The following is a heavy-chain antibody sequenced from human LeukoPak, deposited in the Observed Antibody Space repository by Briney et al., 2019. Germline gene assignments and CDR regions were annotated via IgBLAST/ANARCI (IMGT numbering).Heavy chain of an antibody. V-gene: IGHV3-30*02. CDR3: AKSAGHGTGYGFHI. J-gene: IGHJ3*02. Sequence: VGSLRLSCAASGVTFNDYAIYWVRQSPGRGLEWGARIRDDVNDTYHAASVKGRSTIHRAHSKSTVFLRMNSLRGEASAIYYCAKSAGHGTGYGFHIWGQGTMVTVSS. D-gene: IGHD6-19*01. CDR2: IRDDVNDT. CDR1: GVTFNDYA.